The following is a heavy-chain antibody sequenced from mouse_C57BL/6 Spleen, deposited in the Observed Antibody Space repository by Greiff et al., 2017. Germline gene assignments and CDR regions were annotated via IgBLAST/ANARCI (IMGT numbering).Heavy chain of an antibody. Sequence: QVQLQQPGAELVRPGSSVKLSCKASGYTFTSYWMDWVKQRPGQGLEWIGNIYPSDSETHYNQKFKDKATLTVDKSSSTAYMQLSSLTSEDSAVYYCARGDYYYGSSYGYFDVWGTGTTVTVSS. J-gene: IGHJ1*03. V-gene: IGHV1-61*01. CDR2: IYPSDSET. CDR1: GYTFTSYW. CDR3: ARGDYYYGSSYGYFDV. D-gene: IGHD1-1*01.